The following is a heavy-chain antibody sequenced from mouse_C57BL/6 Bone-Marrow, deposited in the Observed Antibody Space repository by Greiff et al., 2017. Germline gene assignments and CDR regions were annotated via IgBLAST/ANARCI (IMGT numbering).Heavy chain of an antibody. CDR1: GYTFTSSW. CDR3: APTITTVVATDY. J-gene: IGHJ2*01. CDR2: IHPNSGST. V-gene: IGHV1-64*01. Sequence: VQLQQPGAELVKPGASVKLSCKASGYTFTSSWMHWVKQRPGQGLEWIGMIHPNSGSTNYNEKFKSKATLTVDKSSSTAYMQLSSLTSEDSAVYYCAPTITTVVATDYWGQGTTLTVSS. D-gene: IGHD1-1*01.